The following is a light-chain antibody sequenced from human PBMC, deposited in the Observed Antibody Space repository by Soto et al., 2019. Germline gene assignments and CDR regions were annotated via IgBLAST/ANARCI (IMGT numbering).Light chain of an antibody. Sequence: DIEMTQSPSSLSASVGDRVTITCRASQSISNYLNWYQHKPGKVPKLLIYAASSLQSGVPTRFSGSGSCTYFTLTIISLQPEDFATYYCQQSYGTPLTFGGGTKVDIK. CDR2: AAS. CDR3: QQSYGTPLT. J-gene: IGKJ4*01. V-gene: IGKV1-39*01. CDR1: QSISNY.